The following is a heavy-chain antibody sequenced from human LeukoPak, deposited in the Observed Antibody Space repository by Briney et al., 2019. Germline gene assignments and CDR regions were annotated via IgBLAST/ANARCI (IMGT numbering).Heavy chain of an antibody. V-gene: IGHV3-30*02. J-gene: IGHJ3*02. CDR2: IRYDGSNK. Sequence: GGSLRLSCAASGFTFSSYGMHWVRQAPGKGLEWVAFIRYDGSNKYYADSVKGRFTISRDNSKNTLYLQMNSLRAEDTAVYYCARVAVVITTLAAFDIWGQGTMVTVSS. CDR1: GFTFSSYG. D-gene: IGHD3-22*01. CDR3: ARVAVVITTLAAFDI.